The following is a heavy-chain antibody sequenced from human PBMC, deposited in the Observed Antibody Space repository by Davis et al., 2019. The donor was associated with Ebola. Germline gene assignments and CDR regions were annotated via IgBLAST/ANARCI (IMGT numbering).Heavy chain of an antibody. V-gene: IGHV3-73*01. CDR3: SRHSPFRFLDY. CDR2: IRSKANSFAT. J-gene: IGHJ6*02. Sequence: PGGSLRLSCAASGITFSGSAVHWVRQASGKGLEWVGRIRSKANSFATEFAASVKGRFTISRDDSKNTAYLQMNSLKTEDTAVYYCSRHSPFRFLDYWGQGTTVTVSS. CDR1: GITFSGSA.